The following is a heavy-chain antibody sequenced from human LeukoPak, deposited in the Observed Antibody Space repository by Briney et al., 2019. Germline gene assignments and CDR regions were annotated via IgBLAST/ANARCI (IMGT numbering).Heavy chain of an antibody. CDR2: IYYSGGT. CDR1: GGSVSSGSYY. V-gene: IGHV4-61*01. J-gene: IGHJ5*02. Sequence: PSETLSLTCTVSGGSVSSGSYYWSWIRQPPGKGLEWIGYIYYSGGTNYNPSLKSRVTISVDTSKNQFSLKLSSVTAADTAVYYCARGLGEFDPWGQGTLVTVSS. D-gene: IGHD3-10*01. CDR3: ARGLGEFDP.